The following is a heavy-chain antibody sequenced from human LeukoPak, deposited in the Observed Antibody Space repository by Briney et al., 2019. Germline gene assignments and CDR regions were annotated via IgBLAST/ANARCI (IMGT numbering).Heavy chain of an antibody. J-gene: IGHJ4*02. CDR2: MNPNNGNT. CDR1: GYTFTSYD. Sequence: ASVKVSCKASGYTFTSYDINWVRQAAGQGLELVGWMNPNNGNTGYAQKFQGRVTMTRNTSISTAYMELSSLRSEDTAVYYCARGAVWGSYRFGLDYWGQGTLVTVSS. CDR3: ARGAVWGSYRFGLDY. D-gene: IGHD3-16*02. V-gene: IGHV1-8*01.